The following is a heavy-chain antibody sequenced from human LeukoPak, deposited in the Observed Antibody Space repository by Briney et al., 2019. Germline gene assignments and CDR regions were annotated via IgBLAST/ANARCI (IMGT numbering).Heavy chain of an antibody. CDR2: ISWNSGSI. J-gene: IGHJ4*02. V-gene: IGHV3-9*01. D-gene: IGHD1-26*01. Sequence: GGSLRLSCEASGFTFDDYDMHWVRQAPGKGLEWVSGISWNSGSIGYADSVKGRFTISRDNAKNSLYLQMNSLRAEDTALYYCAKDTVGATRGAFDYWGQGTLVTVSS. CDR1: GFTFDDYD. CDR3: AKDTVGATRGAFDY.